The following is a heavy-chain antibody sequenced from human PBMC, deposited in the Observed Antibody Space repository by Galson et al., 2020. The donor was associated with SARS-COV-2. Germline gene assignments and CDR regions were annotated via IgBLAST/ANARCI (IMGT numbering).Heavy chain of an antibody. CDR1: GFTFSMYV. V-gene: IGHV3-23*01. D-gene: IGHD3-16*01. CDR2: ISGSGGTT. Sequence: SGGSLRLSCAASGFTFSMYVMSWVRQAPGKGLEWVSSISGSGGTTYYAGSVQGRFTISRDNFKSTLYLQMSSLRVEDTATYYCANDVGGTYVLISAARQSDENCMDPWGQGTLVTVSS. J-gene: IGHJ5*02. CDR3: ANDVGGTYVLISAARQSDENCMDP.